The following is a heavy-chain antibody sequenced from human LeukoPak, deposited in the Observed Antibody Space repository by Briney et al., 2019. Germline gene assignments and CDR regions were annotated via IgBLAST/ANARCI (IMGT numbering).Heavy chain of an antibody. CDR2: ISYDGSKK. J-gene: IGHJ4*02. Sequence: SGGSLRLSCAASGFTLSNYGMDWVRQAPGKGLELVSIISYDGSKKYYADSAKGRFTISRDNAKNSLYLQMNSLRAEDTAVYYCARGGSADSFDYWGQGTLVTVSS. V-gene: IGHV3-30*03. CDR1: GFTLSNYG. CDR3: ARGGSADSFDY. D-gene: IGHD2-21*01.